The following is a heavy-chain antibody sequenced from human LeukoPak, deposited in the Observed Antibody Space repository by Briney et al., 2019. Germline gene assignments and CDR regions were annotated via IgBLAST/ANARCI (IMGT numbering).Heavy chain of an antibody. J-gene: IGHJ3*02. V-gene: IGHV3-7*03. D-gene: IGHD6-19*01. CDR1: GDTFGRYW. CDR3: ARDSFNSGQALGIEGSGWYSAFDI. Sequence: GGYLRLSCAASGDTFGRYWMSWVRQAPGKGLEWVANMNQHGSEKYYGDSVKGRFTISRDNAKNSLYLQMNSLRAEDTAVYYCARDSFNSGQALGIEGSGWYSAFDIWGQGTMVTVSS. CDR2: MNQHGSEK.